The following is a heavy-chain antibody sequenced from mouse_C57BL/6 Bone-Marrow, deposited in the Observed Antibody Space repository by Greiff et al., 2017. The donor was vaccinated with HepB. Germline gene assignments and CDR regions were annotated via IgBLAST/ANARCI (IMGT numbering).Heavy chain of an antibody. CDR1: GFTFTDYY. J-gene: IGHJ3*01. CDR3: ARYSWFAY. Sequence: DVMLVESGVGLVQPGGSLSLSCAASGFTFTDYYMSWVRQPPGKALEWLGFIRNKANGYTTEYSASVKGRFTISRDNSQSILYLQMNALRAEDSATYYCARYSWFAYWGQGTLVTVSA. V-gene: IGHV7-3*01. CDR2: IRNKANGYTT.